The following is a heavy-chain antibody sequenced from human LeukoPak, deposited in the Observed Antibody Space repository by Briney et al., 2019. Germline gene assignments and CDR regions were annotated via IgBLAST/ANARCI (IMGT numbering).Heavy chain of an antibody. CDR1: GFTFSSYS. V-gene: IGHV3-21*01. D-gene: IGHD4-11*01. CDR2: ISSSSSYI. CDR3: AKVESPWATVSDGACF. J-gene: IGHJ4*02. Sequence: KPGGSLRLSCAASGFTFSSYSMNWVRQAPGKGLEWVSSISSSSSYIYYADSVKGRFTISRDNAENSLYLQMNSLRAEDTAVYYCAKVESPWATVSDGACFWGQGTLVTVSS.